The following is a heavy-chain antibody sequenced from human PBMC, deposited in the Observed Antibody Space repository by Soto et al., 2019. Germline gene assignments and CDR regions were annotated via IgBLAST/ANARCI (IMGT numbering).Heavy chain of an antibody. CDR1: AASFSKYY. CDR3: ASVTFGGIVLAH. D-gene: IGHD3-16*01. Sequence: KSSETLSLTCTVSAASFSKYYWTWIRQPPGKGLEWIGYIYFNGNTKYNPSLEGRLTISIDTSKKESSLKLTSVTAADAAVYYCASVTFGGIVLAHWGQGTLVTVSS. CDR2: IYFNGNT. V-gene: IGHV4-59*01. J-gene: IGHJ4*02.